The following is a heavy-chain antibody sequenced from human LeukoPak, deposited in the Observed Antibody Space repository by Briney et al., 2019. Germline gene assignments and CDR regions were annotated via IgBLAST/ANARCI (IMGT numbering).Heavy chain of an antibody. Sequence: GGSLRLSCAASGFTFSSYAMNWVRQAPGKGLEWISYISSTGGTIYYADSVKGRFTISRDNAKNSLYLQMNSLRADDTAVYYCAGPYCGGDCYHDAFDIWGQGTMVTVSS. V-gene: IGHV3-48*04. CDR1: GFTFSSYA. D-gene: IGHD2-21*02. CDR2: ISSTGGTI. J-gene: IGHJ3*02. CDR3: AGPYCGGDCYHDAFDI.